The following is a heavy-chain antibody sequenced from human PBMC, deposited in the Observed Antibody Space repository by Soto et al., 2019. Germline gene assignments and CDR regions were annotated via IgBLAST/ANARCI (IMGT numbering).Heavy chain of an antibody. CDR1: GYTLTELS. V-gene: IGHV1-24*01. Sequence: QVQLVQSGAEVKKPGASVKVSCKVSGYTLTELSMHWVRQAPGKGLEWMGGFDPEDDETIYAQKFQGRVTMTEDTSTDSASMDLSSLRSEDTAVYYCATTILYDSSGYQLSGFDYWGQGTLVTVSS. D-gene: IGHD3-22*01. J-gene: IGHJ4*02. CDR3: ATTILYDSSGYQLSGFDY. CDR2: FDPEDDET.